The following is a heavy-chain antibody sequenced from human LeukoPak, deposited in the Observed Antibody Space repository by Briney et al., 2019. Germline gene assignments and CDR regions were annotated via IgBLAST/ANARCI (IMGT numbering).Heavy chain of an antibody. Sequence: ASVKVSCKASGYTFIAYYIHWVRQAPGQGLEWMGWINPNSGGTKYAQKFQGRVTMTRDTSISTAYMELSSLRSDDTAVYYCAPVLTTNSYYFDYWGLGTLVTVSS. CDR1: GYTFIAYY. V-gene: IGHV1-2*02. CDR3: APVLTTNSYYFDY. D-gene: IGHD3-22*01. CDR2: INPNSGGT. J-gene: IGHJ4*02.